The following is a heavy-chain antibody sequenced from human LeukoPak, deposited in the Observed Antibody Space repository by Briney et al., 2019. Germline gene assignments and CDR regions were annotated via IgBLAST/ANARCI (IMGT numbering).Heavy chain of an antibody. V-gene: IGHV3-66*02. CDR2: IYSGGST. CDR1: GFTVSSNY. Sequence: GGSLRLSCAASGFTVSSNYMSWVRQAPGKGLEWVSVIYSGGSTYYADSVKGRFTISRDNSKNTLYPQMNSLRAEDTAVYYCATSSIGDPDYWGQGTLVTVSS. J-gene: IGHJ4*02. D-gene: IGHD3-16*01. CDR3: ATSSIGDPDY.